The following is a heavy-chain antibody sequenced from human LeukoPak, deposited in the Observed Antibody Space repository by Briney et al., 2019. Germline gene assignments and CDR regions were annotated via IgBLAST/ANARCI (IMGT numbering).Heavy chain of an antibody. CDR1: GGSFSGYY. CDR2: SYYSGST. J-gene: IGHJ4*02. V-gene: IGHV4-59*01. Sequence: SETLSLTCAVYGGSFSGYYWSWIRQPPGKGLEWIGYSYYSGSTNYNPSLKRRVTISVDKSKNQFSLQLSSVPAADTAVYYRARVADYGGNAGGVDYWGQGTLVTVSS. D-gene: IGHD4-23*01. CDR3: ARVADYGGNAGGVDY.